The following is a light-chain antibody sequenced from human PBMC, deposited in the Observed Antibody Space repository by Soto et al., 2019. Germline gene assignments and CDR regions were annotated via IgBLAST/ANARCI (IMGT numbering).Light chain of an antibody. CDR3: QKYNTAPWT. J-gene: IGKJ1*01. V-gene: IGKV1-27*01. CDR2: AAS. CDR1: QAISNY. Sequence: DTQMTQSPSSLSASVGDRVTITCRASQAISNYLAWYQHKPGKVPKLLIYAASTSQSGVPSRFSGSGSGTDFTLTISSLQPEDVANYYCQKYNTAPWTFGQGTKVEIK.